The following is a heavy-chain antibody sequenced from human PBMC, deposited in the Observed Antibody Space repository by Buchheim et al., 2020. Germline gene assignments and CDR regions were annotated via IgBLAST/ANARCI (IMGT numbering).Heavy chain of an antibody. Sequence: QVQLQQWGAGLLKPSETLSLTCAVYGGSFSGYYWSWIRQPPGKGLEWIGEINHSGSTNYNPSLKSRVNIPVATSKNQFSLKLSSVTAADTAVYYCARGPYRPYHYYGMDVWGQGTT. D-gene: IGHD4-11*01. CDR3: ARGPYRPYHYYGMDV. J-gene: IGHJ6*02. CDR2: INHSGST. V-gene: IGHV4-34*01. CDR1: GGSFSGYY.